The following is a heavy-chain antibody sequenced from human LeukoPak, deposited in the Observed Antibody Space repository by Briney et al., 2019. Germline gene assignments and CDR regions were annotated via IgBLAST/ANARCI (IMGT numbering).Heavy chain of an antibody. J-gene: IGHJ4*02. CDR2: IIPILGIA. D-gene: IGHD5-12*01. CDR1: GGTFSSYA. Sequence: SVKVSCKASGGTFSSYAISWVRQAPGQGLEWMGRIIPILGIANYAQKFQGRVTITADKSTSTAYMELSSLRSEDTAVYYCARVYSGYDFDSGKGPYYFDYWGQGTLVTVSS. V-gene: IGHV1-69*04. CDR3: ARVYSGYDFDSGKGPYYFDY.